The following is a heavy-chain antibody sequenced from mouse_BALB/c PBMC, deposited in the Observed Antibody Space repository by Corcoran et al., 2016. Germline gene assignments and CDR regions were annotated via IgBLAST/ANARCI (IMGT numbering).Heavy chain of an antibody. D-gene: IGHD3-2*01. CDR2: IFPGSGNT. J-gene: IGHJ2*01. V-gene: IGHV1-66*01. Sequence: QVRLQESGPELVKPGASVKISCKASGYRFSSYYIHWVKQRPGQGLEWMGWIFPGSGNTKYNEKFKGKATLTADTASSTAYMQLRSLTSEDSAVYFCAKTARATYYFDYWGQGTTLTVSS. CDR1: GYRFSSYY. CDR3: AKTARATYYFDY.